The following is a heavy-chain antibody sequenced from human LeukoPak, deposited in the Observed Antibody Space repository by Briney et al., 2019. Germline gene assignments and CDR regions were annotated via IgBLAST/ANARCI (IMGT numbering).Heavy chain of an antibody. CDR1: GFTFSSYS. CDR3: ARDHELYCSGGSCSRMDV. CDR2: ISSSSSYI. Sequence: GGSLRLSCAASGFTFSSYSMNWVRQAPGKGLEWVSSISSSSSYIYYADSVKGRFTISRDNAKNSLYLQMNSLRAEDTAMYYCARDHELYCSGGSCSRMDVWGKGTTVTISS. D-gene: IGHD2-15*01. J-gene: IGHJ6*03. V-gene: IGHV3-21*01.